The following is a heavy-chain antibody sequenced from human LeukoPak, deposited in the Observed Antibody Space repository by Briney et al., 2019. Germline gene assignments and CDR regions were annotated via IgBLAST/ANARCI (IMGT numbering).Heavy chain of an antibody. CDR1: GGSISSYY. CDR3: ARDKAAAATFDP. V-gene: IGHV4-59*12. J-gene: IGHJ5*02. Sequence: SETLSLTCTVSGGSISSYYWSWIRQPPGKGLEWIGYIYYTGSTSYNPSLKSRVTMSIDTSQNQFSLKLSSVTAADTAVYYCARDKAAAATFDPWGQGTLVTVSS. CDR2: IYYTGST. D-gene: IGHD2-2*01.